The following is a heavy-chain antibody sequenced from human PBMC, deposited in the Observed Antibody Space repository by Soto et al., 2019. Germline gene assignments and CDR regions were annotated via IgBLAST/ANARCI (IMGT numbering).Heavy chain of an antibody. Sequence: ASVKVSCKASGYTFTSYAMHWVRQAPGQRLEWMGWINAGNGNTKYSQKFQGRVTITRDTSASTAYMELSSLRSEDTAVYYCARDQTVGDGYNFAFDIWGQGTMVT. J-gene: IGHJ3*02. CDR2: INAGNGNT. CDR1: GYTFTSYA. CDR3: ARDQTVGDGYNFAFDI. D-gene: IGHD5-12*01. V-gene: IGHV1-3*01.